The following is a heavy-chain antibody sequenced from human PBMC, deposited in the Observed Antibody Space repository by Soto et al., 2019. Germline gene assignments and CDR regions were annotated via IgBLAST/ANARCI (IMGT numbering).Heavy chain of an antibody. V-gene: IGHV4-59*12. CDR3: GRVRGYVFGCFDP. D-gene: IGHD5-12*01. Sequence: SESLSLTCTVSGGSISSYYWSWIRQPPGKGLEWIGYIYYSGSTNYNPSLKSRVTISVDTSKNQFSLKLSSVTAADTAVYYCGRVRGYVFGCFDPWGQGTLVTVSS. CDR2: IYYSGST. J-gene: IGHJ5*02. CDR1: GGSISSYY.